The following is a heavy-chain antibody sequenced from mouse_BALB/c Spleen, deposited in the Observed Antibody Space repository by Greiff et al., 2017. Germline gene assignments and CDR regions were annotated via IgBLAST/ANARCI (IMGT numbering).Heavy chain of an antibody. CDR1: GFTFSSFG. CDR3: ARWGITKGYYAMDY. D-gene: IGHD2-4*01. CDR2: ISSGSSTI. V-gene: IGHV5-17*02. Sequence: EVKLMESGGGLVQPGGSRKLSCAASGFTFSSFGMHWVRQAPEKGLEWVAYISSGSSTIYYADTVKGRFTISRDNPKNTLFLQMTSIRSEDTAMYYCARWGITKGYYAMDYWGQGTSVTVSS. J-gene: IGHJ4*01.